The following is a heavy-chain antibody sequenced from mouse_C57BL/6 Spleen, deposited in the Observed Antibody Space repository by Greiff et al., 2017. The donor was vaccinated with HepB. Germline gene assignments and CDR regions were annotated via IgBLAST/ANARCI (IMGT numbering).Heavy chain of an antibody. CDR3: ARGIVGNYNDYAMDY. V-gene: IGHV1-80*01. D-gene: IGHD2-1*01. Sequence: QVQLQQSGAELVKPGASVKISCKASGYAFSSYWMNWVKQRPGKGLEWIGQIYPGDGDTNYNGKFKGKATLTADKSSSTAYMQLSSLTSEDSAVYFCARGIVGNYNDYAMDYWGQGTSVTVSS. J-gene: IGHJ4*01. CDR1: GYAFSSYW. CDR2: IYPGDGDT.